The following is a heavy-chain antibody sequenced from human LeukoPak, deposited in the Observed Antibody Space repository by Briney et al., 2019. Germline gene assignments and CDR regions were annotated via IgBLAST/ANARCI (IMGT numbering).Heavy chain of an antibody. CDR2: IYYSGST. CDR3: ARRWDCGGDCYTFDY. V-gene: IGHV4-59*08. J-gene: IGHJ4*02. D-gene: IGHD2-21*02. Sequence: SETLSFTCTVSGISINSHYLNWIRQPPGKGLEWIGYIYYSGSTNYNPSLKSRVTISVDTSKNQFSLKLSSVTAADTAVYYCARRWDCGGDCYTFDYWGQGTLVTVSS. CDR1: GISINSHY.